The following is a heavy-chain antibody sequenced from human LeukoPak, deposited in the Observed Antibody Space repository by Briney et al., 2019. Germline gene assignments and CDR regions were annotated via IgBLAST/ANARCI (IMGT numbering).Heavy chain of an antibody. CDR1: GFTFTTYS. Sequence: QPGRSLRLSCAASGFTFTTYSMHWVRQAPGKGLEWVAIVSYDPSKQKYADSVRGRFTISRDNSNNILYLQLNSLTVEDTAIYYCARGSSPWGYTYGYLDSWGQGTLVSVSS. D-gene: IGHD5-18*01. J-gene: IGHJ4*02. V-gene: IGHV3-30*04. CDR3: ARGSSPWGYTYGYLDS. CDR2: VSYDPSKQ.